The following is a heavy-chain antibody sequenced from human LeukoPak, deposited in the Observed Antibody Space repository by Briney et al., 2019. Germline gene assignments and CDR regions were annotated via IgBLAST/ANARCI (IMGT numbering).Heavy chain of an antibody. Sequence: GGSLRLSCAASGFTFSRYSMNWVRQAPGKGLEWVSSISSSSSYIYYADSVKGRFTISRDNAKNSLYLQVNSLRAEDTAVYYCAREDSSSLGGFDYWGQGTLVTVSS. CDR1: GFTFSRYS. CDR2: ISSSSSYI. CDR3: AREDSSSLGGFDY. J-gene: IGHJ4*02. D-gene: IGHD6-6*01. V-gene: IGHV3-21*01.